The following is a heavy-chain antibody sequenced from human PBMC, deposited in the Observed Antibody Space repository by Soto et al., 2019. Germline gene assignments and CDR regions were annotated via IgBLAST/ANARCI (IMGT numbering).Heavy chain of an antibody. CDR3: ARDHELLWFGETHYGMDV. CDR1: GFTFSSYW. J-gene: IGHJ6*02. D-gene: IGHD3-10*01. CDR2: INSDGSST. Sequence: GGSLRLSCAASGFTFSSYWMHWVRQSPGKGLVWVSRINSDGSSTSYADSVKGRFTISRDNAKNTLYLQMNSLRAEDTAVYYCARDHELLWFGETHYGMDVWGQGTTVTVSS. V-gene: IGHV3-74*01.